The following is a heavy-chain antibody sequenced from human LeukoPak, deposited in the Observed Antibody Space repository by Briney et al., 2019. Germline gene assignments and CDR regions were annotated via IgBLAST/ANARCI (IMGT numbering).Heavy chain of an antibody. V-gene: IGHV4-34*01. CDR1: GGSFSGYY. Sequence: SETLSLTCAVYGGSFSGYYWSWIRQPPGKGLEWIGEINHSGSTNYNPSLKSRVSISVDTSKNQFSLNLDSVTAADTAVYYCARHGSGGSRDFDYRGQGTLVTVSS. D-gene: IGHD2-15*01. CDR3: ARHGSGGSRDFDY. CDR2: INHSGST. J-gene: IGHJ4*02.